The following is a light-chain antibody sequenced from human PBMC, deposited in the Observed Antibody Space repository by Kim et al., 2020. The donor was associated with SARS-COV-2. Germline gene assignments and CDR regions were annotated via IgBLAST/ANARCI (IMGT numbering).Light chain of an antibody. V-gene: IGLV2-14*03. Sequence: GQSITISCSGSSSDVGGYDYVSWYQQFPGEAPKVIIYDVIKRPSGVPDRFLGSKSGNTAFLTISGLRVEDEAVYHCSSYTARNTWIFGGGTQLTVL. CDR2: DVI. J-gene: IGLJ7*01. CDR3: SSYTARNTWI. CDR1: SSDVGGYDY.